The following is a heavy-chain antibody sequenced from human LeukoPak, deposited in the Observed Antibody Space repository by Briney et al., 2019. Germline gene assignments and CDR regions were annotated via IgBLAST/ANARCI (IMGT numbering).Heavy chain of an antibody. CDR1: GYTFTDYN. CDR3: TVWFGELTH. D-gene: IGHD3-10*01. Sequence: ASVKVSCXASGYTFTDYNIHWVRQAPGQGLVWMGWISPNSGGTNYAQKFQGRVTTTRDTSITTAYMELSRLRSDDTAMYYCTVWFGELTHWGQGTLVTVSS. CDR2: ISPNSGGT. J-gene: IGHJ4*02. V-gene: IGHV1-2*02.